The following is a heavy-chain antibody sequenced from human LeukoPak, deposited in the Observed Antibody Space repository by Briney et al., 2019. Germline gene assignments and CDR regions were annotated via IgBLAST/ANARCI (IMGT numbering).Heavy chain of an antibody. CDR2: ISYDGSNK. J-gene: IGHJ4*02. CDR3: AKDSYYGSGSYYLDY. D-gene: IGHD3-10*01. CDR1: GLTFSSYG. Sequence: PGRSLRLSCAASGLTFSSYGMHWVRQAPGKGLEWVAVISYDGSNKYYADSVKGRFTISRDNSKNTLYLQMNSLRAEDTAVYYCAKDSYYGSGSYYLDYWGQGTLFTVSS. V-gene: IGHV3-30*18.